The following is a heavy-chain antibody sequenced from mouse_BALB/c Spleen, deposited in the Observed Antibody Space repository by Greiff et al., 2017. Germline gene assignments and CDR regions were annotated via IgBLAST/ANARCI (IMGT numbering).Heavy chain of an antibody. Sequence: QVQLQQPGAELVKPGAPVKLSCKASGYTFTSYWMNWVKQRPGRGLEWIGRIDPSDSETHYNQKFKDKATLTEDKSSSTAYIQLSSLTSEDSAVYYCARGVGNFLYWGQGTLVTVSA. CDR3: ARGVGNFLY. CDR1: GYTFTSYW. CDR2: IDPSDSET. V-gene: IGHV1-69*02. D-gene: IGHD2-1*01. J-gene: IGHJ3*01.